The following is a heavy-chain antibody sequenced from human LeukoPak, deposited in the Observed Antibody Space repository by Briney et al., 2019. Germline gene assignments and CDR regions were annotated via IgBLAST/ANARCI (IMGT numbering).Heavy chain of an antibody. CDR3: ARGDSYDSSGYYVGGNNFDY. CDR1: GFTFTTYG. J-gene: IGHJ4*02. D-gene: IGHD3-22*01. V-gene: IGHV3-23*01. Sequence: GGSLRLSCSASGFTFTTYGMNWVRQAPGKGLEWVSGIGGCGTRTYYADSVKGRFTISRDNSKNTLYLQMNSLRDEDTAVYYCARGDSYDSSGYYVGGNNFDYWGQGTLVTVSS. CDR2: IGGCGTRT.